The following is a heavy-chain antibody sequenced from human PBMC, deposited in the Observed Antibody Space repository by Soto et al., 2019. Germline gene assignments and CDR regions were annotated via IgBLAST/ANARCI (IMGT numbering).Heavy chain of an antibody. CDR1: GFTFSSYA. Sequence: EVQLLESGGGLVQPGGSLRLSCAASGFTFSSYAMSWVRQAPGKGLEWVSAISGSGGSTYYADSVKGRFTISRDNSKNTLYLQMYSLRAEDTAVYYCAKLGSDLWYYFDYWGQGTLVTVSS. CDR3: AKLGSDLWYYFDY. J-gene: IGHJ4*02. CDR2: ISGSGGST. V-gene: IGHV3-23*01. D-gene: IGHD5-12*01.